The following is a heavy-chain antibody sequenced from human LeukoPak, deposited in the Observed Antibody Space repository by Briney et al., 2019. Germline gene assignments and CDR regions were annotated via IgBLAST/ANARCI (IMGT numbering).Heavy chain of an antibody. Sequence: GASXKVSCKASGGTFSSYAISWVRQAPGQGLEWMGRIIPIFGTANYAQKFQGRVTITTDESTSTAYTELSSLRSEDTAVYYCARGRLLYPFDPWGQGTLVTVSS. CDR1: GGTFSSYA. CDR3: ARGRLLYPFDP. J-gene: IGHJ5*02. V-gene: IGHV1-69*05. CDR2: IIPIFGTA. D-gene: IGHD3-3*01.